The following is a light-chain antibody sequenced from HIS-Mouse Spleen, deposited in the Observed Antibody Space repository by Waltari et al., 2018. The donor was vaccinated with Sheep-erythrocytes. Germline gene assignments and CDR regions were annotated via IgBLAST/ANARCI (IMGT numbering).Light chain of an antibody. Sequence: DIQMTQSPSPLSASVGDRVTITCRASQSISSYLNCYQQKPGKAPKLLIYAASRLQSWVPSRFSGSGSGTEFTLTISSLQPEDFATYYCQQSYSTPYTFGQGTKLEIK. V-gene: IGKV1-39*01. CDR3: QQSYSTPYT. CDR1: QSISSY. J-gene: IGKJ2*01. CDR2: AAS.